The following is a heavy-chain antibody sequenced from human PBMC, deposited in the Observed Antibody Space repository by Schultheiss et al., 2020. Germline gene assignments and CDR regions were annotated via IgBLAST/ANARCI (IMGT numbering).Heavy chain of an antibody. J-gene: IGHJ5*02. CDR2: IIPIFGTA. Sequence: SVKVSCKASGGTFSNYAISWVRQAPGQGLEWMGGIIPIFGTANYAQKFQGRVTMTTDTSTSTAYMELRSLRSDDTAVYYCAQTVSGTPLNWFDPWGQGTLVTVSS. CDR3: AQTVSGTPLNWFDP. D-gene: IGHD6-19*01. V-gene: IGHV1-69*05. CDR1: GGTFSNYA.